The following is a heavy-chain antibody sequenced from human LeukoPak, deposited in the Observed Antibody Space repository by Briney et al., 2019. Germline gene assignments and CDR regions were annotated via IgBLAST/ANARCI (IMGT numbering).Heavy chain of an antibody. J-gene: IGHJ6*02. CDR2: INHSGST. D-gene: IGHD2-2*01. CDR3: ARGPSYRYCSSTSCHDGHYYYYGMDV. CDR1: GGSFSGYY. Sequence: PSETLSLTCAVYGGSFSGYYWSWIRQPPGKGLEWIGEINHSGSTNYNPSLKSRVTISVDTSKNQFSLKLSSVTAADTAVYYCARGPSYRYCSSTSCHDGHYYYYGMDVWGQGTTVTVSS. V-gene: IGHV4-34*01.